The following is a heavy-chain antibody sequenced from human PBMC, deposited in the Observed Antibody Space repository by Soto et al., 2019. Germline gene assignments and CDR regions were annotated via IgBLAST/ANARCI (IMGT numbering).Heavy chain of an antibody. J-gene: IGHJ2*01. CDR1: SGSMSGYY. CDR3: AREPIFGPSGYFAL. Sequence: QVQLQESGPGLVKPSETLSLTCTVSSGSMSGYYWTWIRQPPGKGLEWIGYIYYRGSTNYNSSLRSRVTISLDTSKNQFSLKLNSVTTADTAVYYCAREPIFGPSGYFALWGRGTLVTVSS. D-gene: IGHD3-3*01. CDR2: IYYRGST. V-gene: IGHV4-59*01.